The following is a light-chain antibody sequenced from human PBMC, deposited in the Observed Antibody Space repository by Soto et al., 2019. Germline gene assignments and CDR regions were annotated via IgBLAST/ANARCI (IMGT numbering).Light chain of an antibody. CDR1: QSVSSN. Sequence: DIVMTQSPATLSVSPGERATLSCRASQSVSSNLAWYQQKPGQAHRLLLYGAYTRATGFSARFSGSGSGTEFTLTISSLQSEDFAVYYCQQYNNWPRTFGQGTKVDIK. CDR3: QQYNNWPRT. CDR2: GAY. J-gene: IGKJ1*01. V-gene: IGKV3-15*01.